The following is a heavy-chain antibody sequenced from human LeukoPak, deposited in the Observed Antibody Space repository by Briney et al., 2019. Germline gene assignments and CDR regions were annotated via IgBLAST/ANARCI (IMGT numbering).Heavy chain of an antibody. D-gene: IGHD6-13*01. Sequence: GGSLRLSCAASGFTFSSYAMSWVRQAPGKGLEWVSAISGSGGSPYYADSVKGRFTISRDNSKNTLYLQMNSLRAEDTAVYYCARGGEQQLLSYYFDYWGQGTLVTVSS. V-gene: IGHV3-23*01. CDR2: ISGSGGSP. CDR3: ARGGEQQLLSYYFDY. CDR1: GFTFSSYA. J-gene: IGHJ4*02.